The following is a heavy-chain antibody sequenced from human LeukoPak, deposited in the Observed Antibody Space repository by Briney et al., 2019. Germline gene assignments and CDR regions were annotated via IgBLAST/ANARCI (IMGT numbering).Heavy chain of an antibody. Sequence: PSETLSLTCAVSGGSISSSNWWSWVRQPPGKGLEWSGEIYHSGSTNYNPSLQSRVTISVDKSKNQFSMKLSSVTAADTAVYYCASKGEYCSGGSGYWAFDYWGQGTLVTVSS. CDR1: GGSISSSNW. CDR2: IYHSGST. CDR3: ASKGEYCSGGSGYWAFDY. D-gene: IGHD2-15*01. V-gene: IGHV4-4*02. J-gene: IGHJ4*02.